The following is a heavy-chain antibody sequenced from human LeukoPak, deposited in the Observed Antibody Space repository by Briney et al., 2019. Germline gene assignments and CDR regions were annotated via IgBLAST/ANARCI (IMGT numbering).Heavy chain of an antibody. CDR1: GFTFSSYV. V-gene: IGHV3-23*01. CDR2: ISGSGGST. D-gene: IGHD3-10*01. CDR3: AKGVSPDYYGSGSYSAYFDY. Sequence: GGSLRLSCAASGFTFSSYVMTWVRQAPGKGLEWVSAISGSGGSTYYADSVKGRFTISRDNSKNTLYLQMNSLRAEDTALYYCAKGVSPDYYGSGSYSAYFDYWGQGTLVTLSS. J-gene: IGHJ4*02.